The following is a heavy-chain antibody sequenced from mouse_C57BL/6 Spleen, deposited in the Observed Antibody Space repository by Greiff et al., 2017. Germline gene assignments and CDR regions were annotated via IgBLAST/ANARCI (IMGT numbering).Heavy chain of an antibody. CDR1: GYAFCSYW. CDR3: ALTRVVGPLCY. D-gene: IGHD1-1*01. J-gene: IGHJ3*01. Sequence: QVHVQQSGAELVKPGASVKISCNASGYAFCSYWMNWVKQRPGEGLEWIGQIYPGDGGTNYNGKFKGKATLTADKSSSTAYMQLSSLTSEDSAVYFCALTRVVGPLCYWGQGTLVTVSA. V-gene: IGHV1-80*01. CDR2: IYPGDGGT.